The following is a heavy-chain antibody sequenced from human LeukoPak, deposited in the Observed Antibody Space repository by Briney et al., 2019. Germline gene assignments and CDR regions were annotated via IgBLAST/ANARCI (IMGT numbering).Heavy chain of an antibody. CDR3: ATHYYDSSGYQLGGY. Sequence: ASVKVSCKVSGYTLTELSMHWVRQAPGKGLGWMGGFDPEDGETIYAQKFQGRVTMTEDTSTDTAYMELSSLRSEDTAVYYCATHYYDSSGYQLGGYWGQGALVTVSS. CDR1: GYTLTELS. D-gene: IGHD3-22*01. CDR2: FDPEDGET. J-gene: IGHJ4*02. V-gene: IGHV1-24*01.